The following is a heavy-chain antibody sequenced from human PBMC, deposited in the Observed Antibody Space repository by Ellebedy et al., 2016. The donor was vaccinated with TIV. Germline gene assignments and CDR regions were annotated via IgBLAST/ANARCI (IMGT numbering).Heavy chain of an antibody. CDR3: ARVETAWIQLWPYDVFDM. Sequence: MPSETLSLTCAVSGGSISSSNWWSWVRQPPGKGLEWIGEINHRGSTNYNPSLKSRVIISVDTSKSQVSLNLRSVTAADTAVYYCARVETAWIQLWPYDVFDMWGQGTMVTVSS. D-gene: IGHD5-18*01. J-gene: IGHJ3*02. V-gene: IGHV4-4*02. CDR1: GGSISSSNW. CDR2: INHRGST.